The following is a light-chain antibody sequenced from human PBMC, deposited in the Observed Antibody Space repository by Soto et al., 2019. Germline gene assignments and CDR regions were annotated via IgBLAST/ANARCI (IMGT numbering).Light chain of an antibody. V-gene: IGLV1-44*01. CDR1: SSNIGSNT. J-gene: IGLJ2*01. CDR3: AAWDDSLNGLV. Sequence: QSVLTQPPSASGTPGQRVPISCSGSSSNIGSNTVKWYQQLPGTAPKLLIYSNNQRPSGVPDRFSGSKSGTSASLAISGLQSEDEADYYCAAWDDSLNGLVFGGGTKVTVL. CDR2: SNN.